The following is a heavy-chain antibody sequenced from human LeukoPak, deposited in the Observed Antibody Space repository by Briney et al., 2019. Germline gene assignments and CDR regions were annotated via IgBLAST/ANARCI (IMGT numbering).Heavy chain of an antibody. V-gene: IGHV1-46*01. J-gene: IGHJ5*02. CDR1: GYTFTSYY. CDR3: ARGGVTMTKSRGFDP. D-gene: IGHD3-22*01. Sequence: ASVKVSCKASGYTFTSYYMHWVRQAPGQGLEWMGIINPSGGSTSFAQKFQGRVTMTRDTSTSTVYMELSSLRSDGTAVYYCARGGVTMTKSRGFDPWGQGTLVTVSS. CDR2: INPSGGST.